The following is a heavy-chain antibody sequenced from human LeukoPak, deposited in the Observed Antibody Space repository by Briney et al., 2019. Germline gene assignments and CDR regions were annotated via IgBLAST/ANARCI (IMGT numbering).Heavy chain of an antibody. J-gene: IGHJ4*02. CDR2: ISGGGGST. CDR1: ECTFSSYA. Sequence: GGSLRLSCAASECTFSSYAMSWVRQAPGKGLKWVSAISGGGGSTYYADSVKGRFTISRDNSKNTLYLQMNSLRAEDTAVYYCAKVNRLWLRGRYYLDYWGQGTLVTVSS. V-gene: IGHV3-23*01. D-gene: IGHD5-18*01. CDR3: AKVNRLWLRGRYYLDY.